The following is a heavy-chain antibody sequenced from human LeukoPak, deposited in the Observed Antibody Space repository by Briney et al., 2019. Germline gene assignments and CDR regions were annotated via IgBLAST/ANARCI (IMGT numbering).Heavy chain of an antibody. J-gene: IGHJ5*02. CDR1: GFTFAKHW. CDR3: ARGPDYGARSDFLDT. D-gene: IGHD3-10*01. V-gene: IGHV3-7*01. Sequence: GGSLRLSCEASGFTFAKHWMSWVRQAPGKGLEWVADINRGGSEKLYVDSVKGRFTISRDDDKNSVSLRMNNLRVDDTAVYYCARGPDYGARSDFLDTWGQGTLVTVSS. CDR2: INRGGSEK.